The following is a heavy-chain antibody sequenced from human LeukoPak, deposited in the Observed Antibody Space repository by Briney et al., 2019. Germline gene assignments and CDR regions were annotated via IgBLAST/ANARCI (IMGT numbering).Heavy chain of an antibody. CDR3: ARDLYYGSGSYSPLGY. J-gene: IGHJ4*02. D-gene: IGHD3-10*01. CDR2: IWYDGSNK. Sequence: GGSLRLSCAASGFTFSSCGMHWVRQAPGKGLEWVAVIWYDGSNKYYADSVKGRFTISRDNSKNTLYPQMNSLRAEDTAVYYCARDLYYGSGSYSPLGYWGQGTLVTVSS. CDR1: GFTFSSCG. V-gene: IGHV3-33*01.